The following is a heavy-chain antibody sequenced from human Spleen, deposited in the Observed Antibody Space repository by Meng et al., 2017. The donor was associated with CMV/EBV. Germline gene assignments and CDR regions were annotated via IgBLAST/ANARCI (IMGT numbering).Heavy chain of an antibody. CDR1: GGTFSSYA. Sequence: SVKVSCKASGGTFSSYAISWVRQAPGQGREWMGGIIPIFGTANYAQKFQGRVTITTDESTSTAYMELSSLRSEDTAVYYCARADSYDILTGYTSGMDVWGQGTTVTVSS. D-gene: IGHD3-9*01. V-gene: IGHV1-69*05. CDR2: IIPIFGTA. J-gene: IGHJ6*02. CDR3: ARADSYDILTGYTSGMDV.